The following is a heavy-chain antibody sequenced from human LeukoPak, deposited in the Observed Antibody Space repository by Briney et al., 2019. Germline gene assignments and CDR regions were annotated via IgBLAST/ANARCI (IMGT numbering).Heavy chain of an antibody. J-gene: IGHJ5*02. V-gene: IGHV4-34*01. D-gene: IGHD4-17*01. CDR2: INHSGGT. CDR3: ARDVSTTVTTCWFDP. CDR1: GGSFSGFY. Sequence: SETLSLTCAVYGGSFSGFYWSWIRQPPGKGLEWIGDINHSGGTNYIPSLKSRVTISVDTSKNQFSLKLTSVTAADTAVYYCARDVSTTVTTCWFDPWGQGTLVTVSS.